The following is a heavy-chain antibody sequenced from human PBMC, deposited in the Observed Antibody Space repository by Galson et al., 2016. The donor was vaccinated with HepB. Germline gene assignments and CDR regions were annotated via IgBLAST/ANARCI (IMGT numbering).Heavy chain of an antibody. CDR2: IFAGGDRT. Sequence: SLRLSCAASGFAFSNYAMTWVRQAPGKGLEWVSHIFAGGDRTFYADSVRGRFTISRDNSKDTLYLQMSSLRAGDSAVYYCANDGCTSTSCYSYWGQGTLVTVSS. CDR1: GFAFSNYA. D-gene: IGHD2-2*01. V-gene: IGHV3-23*01. J-gene: IGHJ4*02. CDR3: ANDGCTSTSCYSY.